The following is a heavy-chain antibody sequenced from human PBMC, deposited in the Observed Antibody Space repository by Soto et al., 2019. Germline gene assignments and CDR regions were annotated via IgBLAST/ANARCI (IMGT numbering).Heavy chain of an antibody. CDR1: GFAFSDYY. J-gene: IGHJ4*02. CDR3: AREYGYGSHYSSY. V-gene: IGHV3-11*01. CDR2: ISSSGDTM. Sequence: PGGSLRLSCAAYGFAFSDYYLSWSREAPGKGLAWVSYISSSGDTMYYADSVKGRFSISRDSAKTSLYLQMNSLRAEDAAAQHCAREYGYGSHYSSYWGQGTLITVSS. D-gene: IGHD5-12*01.